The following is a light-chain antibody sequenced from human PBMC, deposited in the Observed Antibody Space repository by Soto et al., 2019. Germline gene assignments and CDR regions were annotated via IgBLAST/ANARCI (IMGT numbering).Light chain of an antibody. V-gene: IGKV3-20*01. CDR2: GAS. J-gene: IGKJ1*01. Sequence: EIVLTQSPGTLSLSPWERITLSCRASQSIASSYLAWYQQKPGQAPRLLIYGASSRATGVPDRFSGSGSGTDFALTITRLEPEDFAVYYCQLYTTFGQGTKVDI. CDR1: QSIASSY. CDR3: QLYTT.